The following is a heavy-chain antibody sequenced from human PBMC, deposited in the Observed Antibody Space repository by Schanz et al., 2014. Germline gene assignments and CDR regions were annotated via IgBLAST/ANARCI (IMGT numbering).Heavy chain of an antibody. J-gene: IGHJ4*02. V-gene: IGHV1-46*01. Sequence: QVQLVQSGAEVKKPGASVKVSCKTSGYTFSSYGITWVRQAPGQGLEWVGIINPSEGGTSFPQKFKDRLTMTRDTSTSTFYMELSSLRSEDTAVYYCAKVAPAATYLDSWGLGTLVTVSS. D-gene: IGHD2-2*01. CDR1: GYTFSSYG. CDR3: AKVAPAATYLDS. CDR2: INPSEGGT.